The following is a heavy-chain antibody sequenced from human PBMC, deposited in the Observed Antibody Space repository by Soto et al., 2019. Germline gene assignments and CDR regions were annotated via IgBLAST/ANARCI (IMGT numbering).Heavy chain of an antibody. CDR3: ARAGLGSYCSSTTCPYYFDC. CDR2: TSYDGTNK. CDR1: GFAFTTYA. D-gene: IGHD2-2*01. V-gene: IGHV3-30-3*01. Sequence: QVQLVESGGGVVQPGRSLRLSCAASGFAFTTYAMHWVRQAPGKGLEWVALTSYDGTNKYYADSVKGRFTISRDNSKNTLYLQMNSLRTEDTAVYYCARAGLGSYCSSTTCPYYFDCWGQGTLVTVSS. J-gene: IGHJ4*02.